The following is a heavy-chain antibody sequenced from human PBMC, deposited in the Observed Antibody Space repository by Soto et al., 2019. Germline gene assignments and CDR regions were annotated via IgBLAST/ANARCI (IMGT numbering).Heavy chain of an antibody. CDR3: ARDLPGTAVNY. V-gene: IGHV4-61*01. D-gene: IGHD3-10*01. CDR1: GGSVSSGSYY. Sequence: QVQLQESGPGLVKPSETQSLTCTVSGGSVSSGSYYWSWIRQPPGKGLEWIGYIYYSGSTNYNPSLKSRVTTSVDTSKNQFSLKLSSVTAADTAVYYCARDLPGTAVNYWGQGTLVTVSS. CDR2: IYYSGST. J-gene: IGHJ4*02.